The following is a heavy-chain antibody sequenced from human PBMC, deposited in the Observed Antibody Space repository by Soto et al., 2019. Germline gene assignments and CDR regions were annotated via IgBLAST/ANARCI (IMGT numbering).Heavy chain of an antibody. D-gene: IGHD6-13*01. CDR2: IIPIFGTA. CDR3: ARILYSSSWYSNPPYYYYGMDV. CDR1: GGTFSSYA. J-gene: IGHJ6*02. Sequence: GASVKVSCKASGGTFSSYAISWVRQAPGQGLEWKGGIIPIFGTANYAQKFQGRVTITADESTSTAYMELSSLRSEDTAVYYCARILYSSSWYSNPPYYYYGMDVWGQGTTVTVSS. V-gene: IGHV1-69*13.